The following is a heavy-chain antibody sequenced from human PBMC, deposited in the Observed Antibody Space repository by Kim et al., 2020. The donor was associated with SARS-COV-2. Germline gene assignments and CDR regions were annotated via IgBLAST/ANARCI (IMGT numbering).Heavy chain of an antibody. J-gene: IGHJ4*02. Sequence: YADSVKGRFTSSRDNSKNTLYLQMNSLGAEDTAVYYWARVHSSGRYFLDYWGQGTLVTVSS. V-gene: IGHV3-30*01. D-gene: IGHD6-19*01. CDR3: ARVHSSGRYFLDY.